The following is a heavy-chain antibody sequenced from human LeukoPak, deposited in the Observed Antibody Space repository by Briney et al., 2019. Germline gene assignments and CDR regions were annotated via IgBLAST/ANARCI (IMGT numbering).Heavy chain of an antibody. CDR2: IKHDGSET. Sequence: GGSLRLSCEGSGFTFNTYWMTWARQAPGKGLEWVPNIKHDGSETYYVDSVKGRFTISRDNAKNALYLQMNSLSVEDTAIYYCATYNSLNRRDFQHWGQGTLVTVSS. V-gene: IGHV3-7*01. J-gene: IGHJ1*01. CDR1: GFTFNTYW. D-gene: IGHD3-22*01. CDR3: ATYNSLNRRDFQH.